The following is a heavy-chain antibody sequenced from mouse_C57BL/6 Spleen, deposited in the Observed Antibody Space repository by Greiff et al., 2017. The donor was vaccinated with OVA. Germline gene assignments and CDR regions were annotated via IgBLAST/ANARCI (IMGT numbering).Heavy chain of an antibody. J-gene: IGHJ4*01. V-gene: IGHV5-4*01. CDR3: ARFTRAMDY. CDR2: ISDGGSYT. CDR1: GFTSSSYA. Sequence: EVQVVESGGGLVKPGGSLKLSCAASGFTSSSYAMSWVRQTPEKRLEWVATISDGGSYTYYPDNVKGRFTISRDNAKNNLYLQMSHLKSEDTAMYYCARFTRAMDYWGQGTSVTVSS.